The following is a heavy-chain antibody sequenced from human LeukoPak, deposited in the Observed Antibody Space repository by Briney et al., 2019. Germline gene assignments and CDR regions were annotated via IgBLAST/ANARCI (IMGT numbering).Heavy chain of an antibody. J-gene: IGHJ4*02. CDR2: IRTKATSYDA. CDR1: GFTFSGSP. Sequence: GGSLKLSCAASGFTFSGSPMHWARQASGKGLEWVGRIRTKATSYDAAYAASVKGRFTISRDDSKNTAYLQMNSLKTEDTAMYYCTREGCGATDCYTNDYWGQGTLVTVSS. V-gene: IGHV3-73*01. CDR3: TREGCGATDCYTNDY. D-gene: IGHD2-21*01.